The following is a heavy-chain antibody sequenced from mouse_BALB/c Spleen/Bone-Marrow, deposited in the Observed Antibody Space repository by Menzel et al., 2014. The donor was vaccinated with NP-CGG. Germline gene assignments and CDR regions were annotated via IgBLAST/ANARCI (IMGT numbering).Heavy chain of an antibody. Sequence: EVKVVESGPSLVKPSQTLSLTCSVTGDSITSGHWNWIRKFPGNKLEYMGYISYSGSTYYNPSLKSRISITRDTSKNQYYLQLNSVTTEDTATYYCARSYRYDWFAYWGQGTLVTVSA. CDR2: ISYSGST. CDR3: ARSYRYDWFAY. V-gene: IGHV3-8*02. D-gene: IGHD2-14*01. J-gene: IGHJ3*01. CDR1: GDSITSGH.